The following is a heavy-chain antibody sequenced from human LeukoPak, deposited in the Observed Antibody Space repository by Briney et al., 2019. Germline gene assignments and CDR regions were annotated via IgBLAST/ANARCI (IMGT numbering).Heavy chain of an antibody. CDR2: MSISGSS. D-gene: IGHD3-16*01. CDR3: ASESGSTYGGFDS. CDR1: GGSISRSS. J-gene: IGHJ4*02. Sequence: SETLSLTCNVSGGSISRSSWSWIRQPAGKGLEWLGRMSISGSSSYNPSLRSRITMSVDRSKSQISLELKSVTAADTAVYFCASESGSTYGGFDSWGQGTLVTVSS. V-gene: IGHV4-4*07.